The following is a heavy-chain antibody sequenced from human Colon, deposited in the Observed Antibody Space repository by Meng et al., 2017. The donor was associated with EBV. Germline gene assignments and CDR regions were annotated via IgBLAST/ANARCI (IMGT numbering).Heavy chain of an antibody. Sequence: QVPMVQSGSRLQTPGASVTVACKGTEYTFSTCHTNSVRPAHGRGLEWMGWISHNTGTTTLIQGFVGRSVFSFATSVSTAYVQISSLKAEETAIYYCARGGNFDPWGQGTLVTVSS. CDR1: EYTFSTCH. CDR2: ISHNTGTT. J-gene: IGHJ5*02. V-gene: IGHV7-4-1*02. CDR3: ARGGNFDP. D-gene: IGHD2/OR15-2a*01.